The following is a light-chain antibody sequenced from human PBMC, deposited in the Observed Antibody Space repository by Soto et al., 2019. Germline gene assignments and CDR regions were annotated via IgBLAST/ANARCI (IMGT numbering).Light chain of an antibody. CDR2: LGS. CDR1: QSLLHSNGYNY. CDR3: QHYNNWPIT. Sequence: DIVMTQSPLSLPVTPGEPASISCRSSQSLLHSNGYNYLDWYLQKPGQSPQLLIYLGSNRASGVPDRFSGSGSGTDFTLTISSLQSEDFAVYHCQHYNNWPITFGQGTRWRL. J-gene: IGKJ5*01. V-gene: IGKV2-28*01.